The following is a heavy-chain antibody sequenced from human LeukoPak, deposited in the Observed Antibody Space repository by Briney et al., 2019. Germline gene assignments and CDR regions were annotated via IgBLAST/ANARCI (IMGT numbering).Heavy chain of an antibody. D-gene: IGHD2-21*01. CDR3: ARGRIVVGNFDY. CDR1: GYTFTNYD. CDR2: MNPNSGNT. V-gene: IGHV1-8*03. J-gene: IGHJ4*02. Sequence: ASVTVSYKPSGYTFTNYDINWVRQATGQGLEWMGWMNPNSGNTGYAQKFQGRVTITRNTFISTAYMDLSSLRSEDTGVYYCARGRIVVGNFDYWGQGTLVTVSS.